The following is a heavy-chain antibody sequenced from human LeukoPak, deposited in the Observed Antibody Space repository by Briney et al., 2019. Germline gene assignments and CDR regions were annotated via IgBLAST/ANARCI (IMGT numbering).Heavy chain of an antibody. J-gene: IGHJ5*02. D-gene: IGHD3-9*01. Sequence: SVKVSCRASGGTFSSYAISWVRQAPGQGLEWMGGIIPIFGTANYAQKFQGRVTITADESTSTAYMELSSLRSEDTAVYYCAREGYDILTGYHYGQNWFDPWGQGTLVTVSS. V-gene: IGHV1-69*13. CDR3: AREGYDILTGYHYGQNWFDP. CDR2: IIPIFGTA. CDR1: GGTFSSYA.